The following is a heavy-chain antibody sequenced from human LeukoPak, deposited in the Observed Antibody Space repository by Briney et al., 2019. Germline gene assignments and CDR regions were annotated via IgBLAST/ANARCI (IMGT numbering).Heavy chain of an antibody. J-gene: IGHJ4*02. Sequence: PGRSLRLSCAASGFTFSSYGMHWVRQAPGKGLGWVAVIWYDGSNKYYADSVKGRFTISRDNSKNTLYLQMNSLRAEDTAVYYCARSRLASDSSGYYDYWGQGTLVTVSS. D-gene: IGHD3-22*01. V-gene: IGHV3-33*01. CDR2: IWYDGSNK. CDR3: ARSRLASDSSGYYDY. CDR1: GFTFSSYG.